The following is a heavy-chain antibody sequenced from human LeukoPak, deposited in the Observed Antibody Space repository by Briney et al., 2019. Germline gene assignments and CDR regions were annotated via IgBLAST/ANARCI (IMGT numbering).Heavy chain of an antibody. Sequence: ASVKVSCKASGYTFTSYGISWVRQAPGQGLEWMGWISAYNGNTNYAQKFQGRVTMTRNTSISTAYMELSRLRSDDTAVYYCASALGSSSWYVIDYWGQGTLVTVSS. CDR2: ISAYNGNT. CDR3: ASALGSSSWYVIDY. CDR1: GYTFTSYG. D-gene: IGHD6-13*01. V-gene: IGHV1-18*01. J-gene: IGHJ4*02.